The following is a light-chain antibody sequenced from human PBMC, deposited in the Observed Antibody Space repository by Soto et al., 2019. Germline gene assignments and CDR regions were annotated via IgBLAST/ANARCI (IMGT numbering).Light chain of an antibody. CDR1: QSVSSSY. Sequence: ESLLTQSPCTLSLSPGERATLSCRASQSVSSSYLAWYQQKPGQAPRLLIYGASTRATGIPARFSGSGSGTEFTLTISSLQPEDVAAYYCQKYNSAPLTFGGGTKVDIK. CDR2: GAS. CDR3: QKYNSAPLT. V-gene: IGKV3-20*01. J-gene: IGKJ4*01.